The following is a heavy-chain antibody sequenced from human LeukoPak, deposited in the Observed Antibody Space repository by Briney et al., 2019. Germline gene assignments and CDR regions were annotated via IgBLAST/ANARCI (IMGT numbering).Heavy chain of an antibody. Sequence: PSETLSLTCTLSGGSLSNGGHYWGWIRQPPGKGLEWIGYINHSGITYYNPSLRSRVAISVDTSKNQFSLKLSSVTAADTAVYYCANYCSSSSCHIRRAFDIWGQGTMVTVSS. CDR2: INHSGIT. CDR3: ANYCSSSSCHIRRAFDI. D-gene: IGHD2-2*02. CDR1: GGSLSNGGHY. J-gene: IGHJ3*02. V-gene: IGHV4-30-2*03.